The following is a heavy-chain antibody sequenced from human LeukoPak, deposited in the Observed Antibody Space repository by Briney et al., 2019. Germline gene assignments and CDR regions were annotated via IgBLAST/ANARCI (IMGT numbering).Heavy chain of an antibody. CDR1: GFTFSSYA. D-gene: IGHD1-26*01. V-gene: IGHV3-23*01. CDR2: ICGSGGNT. CDR3: AKGNKAVGGTIATFSY. J-gene: IGHJ4*02. Sequence: GGSLRLSCAASGFTFSSYAMSWVRPTPGKGLEWVSTICGSGGNTYYADSVKGRFTISRDNSKNTLYLQMNSLRAEDTAVYYCAKGNKAVGGTIATFSYWGQGTLVTVSS.